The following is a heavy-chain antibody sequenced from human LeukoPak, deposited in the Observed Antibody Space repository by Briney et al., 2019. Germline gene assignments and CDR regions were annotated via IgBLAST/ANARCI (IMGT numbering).Heavy chain of an antibody. D-gene: IGHD6-19*01. V-gene: IGHV3-21*01. CDR2: ISSSSYI. CDR1: GFTFSSYS. Sequence: GGSLRLSCAASGFTFSSYSMNWVRQAPGKGLEWVSSISSSSYIYYADSVKGRFTISRDNAKNSLYLQMNSLRAEDTAVYYCARDRMVAGSFDYWGQGTLVTVSS. J-gene: IGHJ4*02. CDR3: ARDRMVAGSFDY.